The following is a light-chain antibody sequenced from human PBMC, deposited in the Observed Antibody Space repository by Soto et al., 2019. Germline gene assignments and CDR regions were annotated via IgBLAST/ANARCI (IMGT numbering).Light chain of an antibody. Sequence: QPVLTQSPSASASLGASVKLTCTLSSGHSSYAIAWHQQQPEKGPRYLMKLNSDGSHSKGDGIPARFSGSSSGAERYLTISSLQSEDEADYYCQTWGTGIPWVFGGGTKLTVL. J-gene: IGLJ3*02. CDR3: QTWGTGIPWV. V-gene: IGLV4-69*01. CDR2: LNSDGSH. CDR1: SGHSSYA.